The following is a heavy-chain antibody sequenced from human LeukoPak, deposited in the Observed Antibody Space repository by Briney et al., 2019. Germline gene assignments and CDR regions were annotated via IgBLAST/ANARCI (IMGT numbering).Heavy chain of an antibody. Sequence: SETLSLTCAVSGYSISSGYYWGWLRQPPGKGLEWIGSIYHSGSTYYNPSLKSRVTISVDTSMNQFSLKLSSVTAADTAVYYCARHLGAVAAHYFDYWGQGTLVTVSS. CDR1: GYSISSGYY. CDR3: ARHLGAVAAHYFDY. V-gene: IGHV4-38-2*01. D-gene: IGHD6-19*01. CDR2: IYHSGST. J-gene: IGHJ4*02.